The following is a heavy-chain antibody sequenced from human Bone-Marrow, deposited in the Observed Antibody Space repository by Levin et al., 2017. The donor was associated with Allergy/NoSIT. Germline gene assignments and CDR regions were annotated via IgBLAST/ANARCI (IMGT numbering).Heavy chain of an antibody. J-gene: IGHJ4*02. CDR1: GFSLSTNGVG. Sequence: SGPTLVKPTQTLTLTCTFSGFSLSTNGVGVGWIRQPPGKALEWLGFIFWDDDKSYRPSLKSRLTITKDTSKNQVVLTMTNMDPVDTATYHCAHRGSYGTAWNFGYWGPGTLVTVSS. CDR2: IFWDDDK. D-gene: IGHD3-10*01. V-gene: IGHV2-5*02. CDR3: AHRGSYGTAWNFGY.